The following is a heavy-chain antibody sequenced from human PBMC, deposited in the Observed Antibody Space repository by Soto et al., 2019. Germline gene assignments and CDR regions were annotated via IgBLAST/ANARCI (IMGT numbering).Heavy chain of an antibody. D-gene: IGHD3-10*01. V-gene: IGHV3-23*01. CDR2: IVGSGGST. Sequence: EVQLLESGGGLVQPGGSLRLSCVASGFSFSNYAMSWVRQAPGKGREWVSTIVGSGGSTYFPESVRGRFTISRDNSKNTLYLQMDSLRAEDTAVYYCAKGRDYFGAVSPTFVADWGQGTLVTVSS. J-gene: IGHJ4*02. CDR3: AKGRDYFGAVSPTFVAD. CDR1: GFSFSNYA.